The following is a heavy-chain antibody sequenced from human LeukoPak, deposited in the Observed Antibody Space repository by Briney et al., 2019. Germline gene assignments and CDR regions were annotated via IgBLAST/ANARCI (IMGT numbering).Heavy chain of an antibody. CDR3: ARHASNSGGNLKFDY. J-gene: IGHJ4*02. CDR1: GGSISSYY. V-gene: IGHV4-59*08. CDR2: IYYSGSP. Sequence: SETLSLTCTVSGGSISSYYWSWIRQPPEKGLEWIGYIYYSGSPDYNPSLKSRLTISLDTSENQFSLKLSSVTAADTAVYYCARHASNSGGNLKFDYWGQGTLVTVSS. D-gene: IGHD2-15*01.